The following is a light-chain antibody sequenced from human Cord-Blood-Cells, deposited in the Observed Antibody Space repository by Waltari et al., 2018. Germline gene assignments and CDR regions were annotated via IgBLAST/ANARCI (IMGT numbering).Light chain of an antibody. J-gene: IGLJ2*01. CDR1: SRDVGCYHL. Sequence: QSALTQPASASGSPGQSITISCTGTSRDVGCYHLVSWYQQHPGKAPKLMIYQVSKRPSGVSNRFSGSKSGNTASLTISGLQAEDEADYYCCSYAGSSTFVVFGGGTKLTVL. CDR3: CSYAGSSTFVV. CDR2: QVS. V-gene: IGLV2-23*02.